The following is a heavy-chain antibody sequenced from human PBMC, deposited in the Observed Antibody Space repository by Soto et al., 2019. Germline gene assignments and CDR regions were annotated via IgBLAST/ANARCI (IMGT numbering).Heavy chain of an antibody. J-gene: IGHJ3*02. CDR3: ARPAMVRVGGFDI. CDR1: GFTFSSYW. V-gene: IGHV3-74*01. D-gene: IGHD5-18*01. Sequence: EVQLVESGGGLVQPGGSLRLSCAASGFTFSSYWMHWVRQAPGKGLVWVSRINSDGGSTNYADSVKGRFTITRDSAKNTLYLQMNSLRAEDAAVYFGARPAMVRVGGFDIWGQGTMVTVSS. CDR2: INSDGGST.